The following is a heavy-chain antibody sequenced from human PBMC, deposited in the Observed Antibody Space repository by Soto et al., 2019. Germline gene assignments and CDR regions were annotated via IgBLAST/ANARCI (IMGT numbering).Heavy chain of an antibody. CDR2: IYHSGST. J-gene: IGHJ4*02. CDR1: GGSISSSNW. CDR3: ARVGYEQWLVRGIDY. Sequence: QVQLQESGPGLVKPSGTLSLTCAVSGGSISSSNWWSWVRQPPGKGLEWIGEIYHSGSTNYNPSLKSRVTISVDKSKNHFSLRRSSVPAADTAVYYCARVGYEQWLVRGIDYGGQGTLVTVPS. V-gene: IGHV4-4*02. D-gene: IGHD6-19*01.